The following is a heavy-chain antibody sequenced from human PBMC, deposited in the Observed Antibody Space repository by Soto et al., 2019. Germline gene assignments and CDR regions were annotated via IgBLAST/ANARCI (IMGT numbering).Heavy chain of an antibody. Sequence: EVRLLESGGGLVQPGGSLRLSCAASGFTFTNYAMTWVRQAPGKGLEWVSSLSGSGLTTYYADPEKGRFTISSDNSKNTLDLQVDCLKAEETAVYYCAKERTFGYYYFGMDVW. CDR3: AKERTFGYYYFGMDV. CDR1: GFTFTNYA. CDR2: LSGSGLTT. D-gene: IGHD3-16*01. J-gene: IGHJ6*01. V-gene: IGHV3-23*01.